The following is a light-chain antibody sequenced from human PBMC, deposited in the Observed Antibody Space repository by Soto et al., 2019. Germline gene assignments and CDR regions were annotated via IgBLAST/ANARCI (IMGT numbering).Light chain of an antibody. J-gene: IGLJ2*01. CDR1: SSDVGGYNY. V-gene: IGLV2-8*01. Sequence: QSVLTQPPSASGSPGQSVTISCTGTSSDVGGYNYVSWYQKHPGEAPKLMIYEVSQRPAGAPDRFSGSKSGNTASLTVSGLKVEDEADYYCSSYGGSNTVIFAGGTKVTVL. CDR3: SSYGGSNTVI. CDR2: EVS.